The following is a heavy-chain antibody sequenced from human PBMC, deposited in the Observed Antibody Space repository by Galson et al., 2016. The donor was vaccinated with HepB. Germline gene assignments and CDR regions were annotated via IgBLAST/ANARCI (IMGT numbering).Heavy chain of an antibody. J-gene: IGHJ2*01. V-gene: IGHV3-23*01. CDR1: GFTFSSCA. CDR3: AKRPSGYWYFDF. Sequence: SLRLSCAASGFTFSSCAMSWVRQTPGKGLEWVSSISSSGDSTYYADSVKARFIISRDNSKNTLQLHMSSLRAEDTAIYYCAKRPSGYWYFDFWGRGTLVTVSS. D-gene: IGHD6-25*01. CDR2: ISSSGDST.